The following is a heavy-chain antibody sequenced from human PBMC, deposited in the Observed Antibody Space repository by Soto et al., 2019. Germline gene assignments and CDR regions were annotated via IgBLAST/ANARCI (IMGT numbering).Heavy chain of an antibody. V-gene: IGHV1-69*06. Sequence: SVKVSCKASGYTFTSYGISWVRQAPGQGLEWMGWIIPIFGTANYAQKFQGRVTITADKSTSTAYMELSSLRSEDTAVYYCARAVKRITIFGVAASGMDVWGQGTTVTVSS. J-gene: IGHJ6*02. D-gene: IGHD3-3*01. CDR1: GYTFTSYG. CDR3: ARAVKRITIFGVAASGMDV. CDR2: IIPIFGTA.